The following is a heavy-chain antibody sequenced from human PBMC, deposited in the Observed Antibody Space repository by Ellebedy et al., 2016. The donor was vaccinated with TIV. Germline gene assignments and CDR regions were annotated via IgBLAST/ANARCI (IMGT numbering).Heavy chain of an antibody. CDR1: GFTFSSYS. V-gene: IGHV3-23*01. Sequence: GESLKISXAASGFTFSSYSMNWVRQAPGKGLEWVSAISGSGGSTYYADSVKGRFTISRDNSKNTLYLQMNSLRAEDTAVYYCARALTSGYSGYYFDYWGQGTLVTVSS. J-gene: IGHJ4*02. CDR2: ISGSGGST. CDR3: ARALTSGYSGYYFDY. D-gene: IGHD3-22*01.